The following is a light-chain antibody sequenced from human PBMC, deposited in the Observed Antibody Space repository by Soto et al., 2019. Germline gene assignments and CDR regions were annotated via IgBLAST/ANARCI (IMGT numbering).Light chain of an antibody. Sequence: QSVLTQPPSVSGAPGQRVTISCTGNTSNIGAGYDAHWYQHLPGTAPKLIIYYNSNRPSGVPDRFSGSKSGSSASLAITGLQAEDEADYYCQSYDSSLSAYVFGNGTKVTVL. CDR3: QSYDSSLSAYV. CDR1: TSNIGAGYD. CDR2: YNS. J-gene: IGLJ1*01. V-gene: IGLV1-40*01.